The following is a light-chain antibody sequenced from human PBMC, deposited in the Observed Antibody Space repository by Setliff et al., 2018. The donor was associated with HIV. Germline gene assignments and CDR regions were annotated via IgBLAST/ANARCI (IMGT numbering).Light chain of an antibody. CDR3: SSYTSSSTYV. CDR2: EVS. J-gene: IGLJ1*01. V-gene: IGLV2-14*01. CDR1: TSDVGGYNY. Sequence: QSALTQPASVSGSPGQSITISCTATTSDVGGYNYVSGYQHHPGKAPKLMIYEVSNRPSGVSNRFSGSKSGNTASLTISGLQAEDEADYFCSSYTSSSTYVFGAGTKVTVL.